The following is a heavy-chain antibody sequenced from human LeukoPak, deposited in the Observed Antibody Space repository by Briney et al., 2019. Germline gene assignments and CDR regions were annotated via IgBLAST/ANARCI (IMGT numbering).Heavy chain of an antibody. J-gene: IGHJ4*02. CDR2: IYYSGST. D-gene: IGHD2-2*01. V-gene: IGHV4-30-2*05. Sequence: SETLSLTCAVSGGSISSGGYSWSWIRQPPGKGLEWIGYIYYSGSTYYNPSLKSRVTISVDTSKNQFSLKLSSVTAADTAVYYCASHCSSTSCPIGYWGQGTLVTVSS. CDR3: ASHCSSTSCPIGY. CDR1: GGSISSGGYS.